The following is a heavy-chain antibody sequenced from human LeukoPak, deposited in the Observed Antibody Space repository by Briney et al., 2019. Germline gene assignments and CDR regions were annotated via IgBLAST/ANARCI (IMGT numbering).Heavy chain of an antibody. J-gene: IGHJ4*02. V-gene: IGHV3-64*01. Sequence: SGGSLRLSCAASGFSFNTYAMHWARQAPGKGLEYVSAISSNGDSTYYANSVKGRFTISRDNSKKTLFLQMGSLRAEDMAVYYCVRDSGGEAYNDYFDSWGQGTLVTVSS. D-gene: IGHD5-24*01. CDR3: VRDSGGEAYNDYFDS. CDR2: ISSNGDST. CDR1: GFSFNTYA.